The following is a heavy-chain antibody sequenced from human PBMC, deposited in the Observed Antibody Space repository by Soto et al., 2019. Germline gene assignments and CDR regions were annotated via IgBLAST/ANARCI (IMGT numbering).Heavy chain of an antibody. Sequence: GGSLRLSCAASGFTVSSNYMSWVRQAPGKGLEWVSVIYSGGSTYYADSVKGRFTISRDNSKNTLYLQMNTLRAEDTAVYYCATSLTIFGVVIGLGYWGQGTLVTVSS. J-gene: IGHJ4*02. CDR2: IYSGGST. CDR1: GFTVSSNY. V-gene: IGHV3-53*01. CDR3: ATSLTIFGVVIGLGY. D-gene: IGHD3-3*01.